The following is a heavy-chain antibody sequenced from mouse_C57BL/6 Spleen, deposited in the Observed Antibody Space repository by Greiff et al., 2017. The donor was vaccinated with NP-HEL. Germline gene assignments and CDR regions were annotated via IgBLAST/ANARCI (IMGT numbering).Heavy chain of an antibody. CDR3: ARAYGSSSYYFDY. J-gene: IGHJ2*01. V-gene: IGHV1-82*01. Sequence: QVQLKQSGPELVKPGASVKISCKASGYAFSSSWMNWVKQRPGKGLEWIGRIYPGDGDTNYNGKFKGKATLTADKSSSTAYMQLSSLTSEDSAVYFCARAYGSSSYYFDYGGQGTTLTVSS. CDR1: GYAFSSSW. D-gene: IGHD1-1*01. CDR2: IYPGDGDT.